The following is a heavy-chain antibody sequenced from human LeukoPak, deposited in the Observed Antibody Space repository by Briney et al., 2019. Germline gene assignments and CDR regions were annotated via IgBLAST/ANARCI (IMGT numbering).Heavy chain of an antibody. J-gene: IGHJ5*02. CDR1: GYTFSSYY. V-gene: IGHV1-46*01. CDR3: ARADSGGDSSGYKWFHP. CDR2: INPSGGST. Sequence: ASVKVSCKASGYTFSSYYMHWVRQAPGQGLEWMGIINPSGGSTSYAQKFQGRVIMTRDTSTSTVYMELSSLRPEDTAVYYCARADSGGDSSGYKWFHPWGQGTLVTVSS. D-gene: IGHD3-22*01.